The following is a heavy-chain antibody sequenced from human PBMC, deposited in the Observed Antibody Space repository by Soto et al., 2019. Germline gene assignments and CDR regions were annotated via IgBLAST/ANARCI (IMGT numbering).Heavy chain of an antibody. CDR3: TSGTDRNTGGWFDP. Sequence: QVQIVQSGAEVKKPGASVKVSCKASGYTFAIYAMHWVRQAPGQRLGWMGWINAANGDTKYSQKFQGRLTITRDTSASTAEMELSSLRSEDTAVYYWTSGTDRNTGGWFDPWGQGTLVTVSS. D-gene: IGHD2-8*02. CDR1: GYTFAIYA. V-gene: IGHV1-3*01. J-gene: IGHJ5*02. CDR2: INAANGDT.